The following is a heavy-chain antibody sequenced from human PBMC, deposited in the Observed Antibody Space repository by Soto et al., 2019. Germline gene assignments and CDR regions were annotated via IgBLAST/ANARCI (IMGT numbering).Heavy chain of an antibody. V-gene: IGHV1-18*01. CDR2: ITPYNGDT. J-gene: IGHJ4*02. Sequence: QAHLQQSGAEVKKPGASVKVSCEASGYNFATTSIAWVRQAPGQGLEWMGWITPYNGDTNYEQKLQGRVTMTTDTSMNTAHMAVRSLRSDDTAVYYCATLGPCSGGTCYSRPLDNWGQGTLVTVSS. CDR1: GYNFATTS. CDR3: ATLGPCSGGTCYSRPLDN. D-gene: IGHD2-15*01.